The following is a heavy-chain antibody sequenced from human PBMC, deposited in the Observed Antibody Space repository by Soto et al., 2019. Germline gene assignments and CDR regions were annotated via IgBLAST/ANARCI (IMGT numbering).Heavy chain of an antibody. CDR3: ARGYCSGGSCYSGAFDI. V-gene: IGHV3-53*04. J-gene: IGHJ3*02. CDR1: GFTVSSNY. D-gene: IGHD2-15*01. CDR2: IYSGGST. Sequence: GGSLRLSCAASGFTVSSNYMSWVRQAPGKGLEWVSVIYSGGSTYYADSVKGRFTISRHNSKNTLYLQMNSLRAEDTAVYYCARGYCSGGSCYSGAFDIWGQGTMVTVSS.